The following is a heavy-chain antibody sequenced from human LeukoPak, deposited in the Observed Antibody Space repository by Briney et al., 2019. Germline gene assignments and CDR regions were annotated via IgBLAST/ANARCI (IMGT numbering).Heavy chain of an antibody. CDR2: ISSSGTYI. J-gene: IGHJ4*02. D-gene: IGHD1-26*01. CDR1: GFIFNSFT. CDR3: ARDQDRAVGALEY. V-gene: IGHV3-21*01. Sequence: GGSLRLSCVAPGFIFNSFTMNWVRQAPGEGLQWVASISSSGTYIYYADSVKGRVTISRDNAKSSLYLQMNSLRVEDTAVYYCARDQDRAVGALEYGGQGTLVTVSS.